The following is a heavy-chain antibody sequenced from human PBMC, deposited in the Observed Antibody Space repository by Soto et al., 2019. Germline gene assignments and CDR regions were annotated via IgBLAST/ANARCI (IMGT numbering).Heavy chain of an antibody. Sequence: GGSLRLSGAASGFTFSSYAMSWVRQAPGKGLEWVSAISGSGGSTYYADSVKGRFPISRDNSKNTLYLQMNSLRAEDTAVYYCAKDLDVVVPAFFDYWGQGTLVTVSS. CDR3: AKDLDVVVPAFFDY. D-gene: IGHD2-2*01. CDR2: ISGSGGST. V-gene: IGHV3-23*01. J-gene: IGHJ4*02. CDR1: GFTFSSYA.